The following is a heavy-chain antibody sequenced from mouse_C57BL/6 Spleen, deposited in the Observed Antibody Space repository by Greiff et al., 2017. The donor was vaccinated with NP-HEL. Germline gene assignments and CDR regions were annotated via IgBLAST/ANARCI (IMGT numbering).Heavy chain of an antibody. D-gene: IGHD1-1*01. CDR3: ARNGNYCGSSYYFDD. CDR2: IWSGGST. CDR1: GFSFTSYG. J-gene: IGHJ2*01. V-gene: IGHV2-2*01. Sequence: QVQLKQSGPGLVQPSQTLSITCTASGFSFTSYGVHWVRQSPGKGLEWLGVIWSGGSTDNNAAYISRLSISKDKSKSQVFFKMNSLQADDTAIYYCARNGNYCGSSYYFDDWGQGTTLTVSS.